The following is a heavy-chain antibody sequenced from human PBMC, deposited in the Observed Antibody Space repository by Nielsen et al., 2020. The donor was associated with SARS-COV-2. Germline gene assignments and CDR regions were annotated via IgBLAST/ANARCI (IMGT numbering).Heavy chain of an antibody. J-gene: IGHJ4*02. Sequence: GESLKISCAASGFTFSSYAMSWVRQAPGKGLEWVSAISGSGGSTYYADSVKGRFTISRDNSKNTLYLQMNSLRAEDTAVYYCAKRVWVYDFWSGYDFDYWGQGTLVTVSS. CDR1: GFTFSSYA. D-gene: IGHD3-3*01. CDR3: AKRVWVYDFWSGYDFDY. V-gene: IGHV3-23*01. CDR2: ISGSGGST.